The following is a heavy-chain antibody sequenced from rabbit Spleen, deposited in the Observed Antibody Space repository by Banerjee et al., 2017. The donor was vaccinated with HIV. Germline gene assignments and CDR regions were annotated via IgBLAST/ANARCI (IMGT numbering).Heavy chain of an antibody. V-gene: IGHV1S43*01. D-gene: IGHD2-1*01. CDR3: VRDLGYDDYSEKGYFNL. CDR2: IGTSNGIT. CDR1: GFSFSSNYY. J-gene: IGHJ4*01. Sequence: QQQLAESGGDLVKPGASLTLTCTASGFSFSSNYYMWWVRQAPGKGLEWIACIGTSNGITYYASWVDGRFTISRHNAQNTLYLQLNSLTAADTATYFCVRDLGYDDYSEKGYFNLWGPGTLVTVS.